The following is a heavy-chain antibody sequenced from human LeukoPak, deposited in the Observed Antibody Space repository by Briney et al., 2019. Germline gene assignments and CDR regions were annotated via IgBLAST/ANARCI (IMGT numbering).Heavy chain of an antibody. J-gene: IGHJ4*02. CDR3: AREPFYFDSSGYFDY. D-gene: IGHD3-22*01. CDR1: GFTFSSYA. Sequence: PGGSLRLSCAASGFTFSSYAMHWVRQAPGKGLEWVAVISYDGSNKYYADSVKGRFTISRDDSKNTLYLQMNSLRAEDTAVYYCAREPFYFDSSGYFDYWGQGTLVTVSS. V-gene: IGHV3-30-3*01. CDR2: ISYDGSNK.